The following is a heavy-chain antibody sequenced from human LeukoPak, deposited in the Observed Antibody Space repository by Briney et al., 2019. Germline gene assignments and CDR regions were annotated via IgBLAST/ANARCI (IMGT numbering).Heavy chain of an antibody. CDR1: GYTFTGYY. CDR2: INPNSGGA. CDR3: ARGRLGRQWLDY. J-gene: IGHJ4*02. D-gene: IGHD6-19*01. V-gene: IGHV1-2*02. Sequence: ASVKVSCKASGYTFTGYYMHWVRQAPGQGLEWMGWINPNSGGANYAQKFQGRVTMTRDTSISTAYMELSRLRSDDTAVYYCARGRLGRQWLDYWGQGTLVTVSS.